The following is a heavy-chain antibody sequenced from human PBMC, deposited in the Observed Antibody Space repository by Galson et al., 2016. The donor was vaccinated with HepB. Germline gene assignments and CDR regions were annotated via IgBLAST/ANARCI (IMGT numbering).Heavy chain of an antibody. CDR1: GFPFSDYG. J-gene: IGHJ5*02. V-gene: IGHV3-30*03. Sequence: SLRLSCAASGFPFSDYGMSWVRQAPGKGLEWVSDISYDASSLHYADSVKGRFTVSRDNSGHTLYLQMNSLIPEDTAVYYCVVSVYYRWGRGTLVTVSS. D-gene: IGHD3-22*01. CDR2: ISYDASSL. CDR3: VVSVYYR.